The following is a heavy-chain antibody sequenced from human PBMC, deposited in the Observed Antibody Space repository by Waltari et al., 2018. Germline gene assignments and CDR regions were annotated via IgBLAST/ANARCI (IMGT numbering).Heavy chain of an antibody. J-gene: IGHJ3*02. CDR3: ARGFTIFGVVGDDAFDI. D-gene: IGHD3-3*01. Sequence: QVQLVQSGAEVKKPGASVKVSCKASGYTFTSDYMHWVRQAPGQGLAWMGIRNPSGGSRSYAQKGKGRGTMTRDTSTSTGDMERSSLRTEDTDVYYGARGFTIFGVVGDDAFDIWGQGTMVTVSS. V-gene: IGHV1-46*01. CDR2: RNPSGGSR. CDR1: GYTFTSDY.